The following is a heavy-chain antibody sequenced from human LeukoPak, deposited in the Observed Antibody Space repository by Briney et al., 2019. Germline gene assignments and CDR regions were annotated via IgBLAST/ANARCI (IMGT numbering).Heavy chain of an antibody. D-gene: IGHD3-22*01. CDR2: IYYSGST. V-gene: IGHV4-39*01. CDR1: GGSISSSSYY. Sequence: SETLSLTCTVSGGSISSSSYYWGWIRQHPGKGLEWIGSIYYSGSTYYNPSLKSRVTISVDTSKNQFSLKLSSVTAADTAVYYCARKGGYYDSSGYYYDYDAFDIWGQGTMVTVSS. CDR3: ARKGGYYDSSGYYYDYDAFDI. J-gene: IGHJ3*02.